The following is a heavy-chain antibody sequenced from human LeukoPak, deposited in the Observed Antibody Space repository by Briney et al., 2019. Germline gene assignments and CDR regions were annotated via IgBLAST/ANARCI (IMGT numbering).Heavy chain of an antibody. CDR2: INADTGNT. CDR3: ARSGGSRGTVTPPGDF. Sequence: ASVKVSCKASGYTFTTYTMHWVRQAPGHPLEWMGWINADTGNTKCSQEFQGRLTITRDTSASTVYMDLSSPKSEDMAVYYCARSGGSRGTVTPPGDFWGQGTLVTVSS. J-gene: IGHJ4*02. V-gene: IGHV1-3*03. D-gene: IGHD4-17*01. CDR1: GYTFTTYT.